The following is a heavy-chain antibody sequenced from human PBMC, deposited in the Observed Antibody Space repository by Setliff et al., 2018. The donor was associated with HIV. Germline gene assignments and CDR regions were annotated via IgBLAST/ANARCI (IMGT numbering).Heavy chain of an antibody. CDR1: GFTVSSNY. J-gene: IGHJ4*02. Sequence: GSLRLSCAASGFTVSSNYMNWVRQAPGKGLEWVSSISSSSSYIYYADSVKGRFTISRDNAKNSLYLQMNSLRAEDTAVYYCARVSAVGLVYWGQGTLVTVSS. CDR2: ISSSSSYI. D-gene: IGHD3-16*01. CDR3: ARVSAVGLVY. V-gene: IGHV3-21*01.